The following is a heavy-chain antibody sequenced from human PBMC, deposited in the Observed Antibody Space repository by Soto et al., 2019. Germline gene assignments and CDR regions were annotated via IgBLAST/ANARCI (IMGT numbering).Heavy chain of an antibody. CDR2: ISYDGSNK. V-gene: IGHV3-30*03. J-gene: IGHJ4*02. Sequence: HPGGSLRLSCAASGFTFSSYGMHWVRQAPGKGLEWVAVISYDGSNKYYADSVKGRFTISRDNSKNTLYLQMNSLRAEDTAVYYCARVNTYYYDSSGYPDYWGQGTLVTVSS. CDR1: GFTFSSYG. D-gene: IGHD3-22*01. CDR3: ARVNTYYYDSSGYPDY.